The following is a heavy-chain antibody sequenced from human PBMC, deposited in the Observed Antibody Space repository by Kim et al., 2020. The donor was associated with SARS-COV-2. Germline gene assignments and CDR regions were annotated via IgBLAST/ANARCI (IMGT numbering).Heavy chain of an antibody. J-gene: IGHJ4*02. Sequence: DTGKGPFTLSRDNAKNSLYLQMNSLTAEDTAVYYCAKDPAYDILSGYYDYWGRGTLVTVSS. V-gene: IGHV3-11*01. CDR3: AKDPAYDILSGYYDY. D-gene: IGHD3-9*01.